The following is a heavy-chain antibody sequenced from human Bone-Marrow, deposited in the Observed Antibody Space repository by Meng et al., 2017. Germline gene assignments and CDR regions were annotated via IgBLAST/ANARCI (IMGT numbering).Heavy chain of an antibody. CDR2: IYYSGST. CDR1: GGSISSGGYY. Sequence: ESGHGPRKPPRTLPLTCTCAGGSISSGGYYWGWIRQHPGKGLEWIGYIYYSGSTYYNPSLKSRVTISVDTSKNQFSLKLSSVTAADTAVYYCARHVDTAMVTGWYFDLWGRGTLVTVSS. V-gene: IGHV4-31*03. CDR3: ARHVDTAMVTGWYFDL. J-gene: IGHJ2*01. D-gene: IGHD5-18*01.